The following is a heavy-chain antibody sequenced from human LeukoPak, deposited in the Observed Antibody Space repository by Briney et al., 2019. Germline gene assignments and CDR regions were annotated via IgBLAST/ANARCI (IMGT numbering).Heavy chain of an antibody. Sequence: GASVKVSCKVSGYILTELSMHWVRQAPGKGLEWMGGFDPEDGETIYAQKFQGRVTMTEDTSTDTAYMELSSLRSEDTAVYYCATLGRYSYGYGDDAFDIWGQGTMVTVSS. D-gene: IGHD5-18*01. CDR1: GYILTELS. CDR3: ATLGRYSYGYGDDAFDI. CDR2: FDPEDGET. V-gene: IGHV1-24*01. J-gene: IGHJ3*02.